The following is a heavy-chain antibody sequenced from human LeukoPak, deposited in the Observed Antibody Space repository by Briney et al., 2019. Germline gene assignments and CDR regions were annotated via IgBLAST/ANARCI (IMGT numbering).Heavy chain of an antibody. D-gene: IGHD3-10*01. V-gene: IGHV1-2*02. J-gene: IGHJ2*01. CDR2: IGPNSGGT. Sequence: GASVKVSCKTSGYTFTAHYIHWVRQAPGQGLEWMGWIGPNSGGTNYAQKFLGSVTMTGDTSINTAFMEIRRLRSDDTAIYYCARGRGTTMVRGVITNYFDLWGRGSLVTVSS. CDR3: ARGRGTTMVRGVITNYFDL. CDR1: GYTFTAHY.